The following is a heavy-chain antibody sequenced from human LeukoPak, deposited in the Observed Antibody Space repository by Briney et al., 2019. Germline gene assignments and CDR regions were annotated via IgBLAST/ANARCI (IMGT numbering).Heavy chain of an antibody. CDR3: ASGCSSTSCYADFDY. CDR2: INPSGGST. J-gene: IGHJ4*02. CDR1: GYTFTSYY. Sequence: ASVKVSCKASGYTFTSYYMHWVRRAPGQGLEWMGIINPSGGSTSYAQKFQGRVTMTRDTSTSTVYMELSSLRSEDTAVYYCASGCSSTSCYADFDYWGQGTLVTVSS. V-gene: IGHV1-46*01. D-gene: IGHD2-2*01.